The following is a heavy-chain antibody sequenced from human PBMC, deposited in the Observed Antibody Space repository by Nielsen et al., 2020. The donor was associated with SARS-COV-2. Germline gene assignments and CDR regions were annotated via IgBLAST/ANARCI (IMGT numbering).Heavy chain of an antibody. D-gene: IGHD6-13*01. CDR3: ARRVGGAGGIAAAGTNTIDY. CDR1: GGSISSSSYY. CDR2: IYYSGST. J-gene: IGHJ4*02. Sequence: GSLRLSCTVSGGSISSSSYYWGWIRQPPGKGLEWIGSIYYSGSTYYNPSLKSRVTISVDTSKNQFSLKLSSVTAADTAVYYCARRVGGAGGIAAAGTNTIDYWGQGTLVTVSS. V-gene: IGHV4-39*01.